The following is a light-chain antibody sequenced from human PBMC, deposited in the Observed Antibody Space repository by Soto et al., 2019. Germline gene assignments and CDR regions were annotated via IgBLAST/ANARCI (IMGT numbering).Light chain of an antibody. CDR3: QTWGSGIVV. CDR1: SGHSNYA. Sequence: QAVVSQSPSASASLGASVKLTCTLSSGHSNYAIAWHQQQPEKGPRYLMKLNSDGSHSKADGIPDRFSGSSSGAERYLTISSLQSEDEADYYCQTWGSGIVVFGGGTKLTVL. J-gene: IGLJ2*01. V-gene: IGLV4-69*01. CDR2: LNSDGSH.